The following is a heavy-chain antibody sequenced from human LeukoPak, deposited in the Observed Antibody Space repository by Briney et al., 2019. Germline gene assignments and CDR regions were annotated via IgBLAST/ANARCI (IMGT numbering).Heavy chain of an antibody. CDR3: ARDRIAVAGDAFDI. CDR2: INPNSGGT. Sequence: ASVKVSCKASGGTFSSYAISWVRQAPGQGLEWMGRINPNSGGTNYAQKFQGRVTMTRDTSISTAYMELSRLRSDDTAVYYCARDRIAVAGDAFDIWGQGTMVTVSS. J-gene: IGHJ3*02. V-gene: IGHV1-2*06. D-gene: IGHD6-19*01. CDR1: GGTFSSYA.